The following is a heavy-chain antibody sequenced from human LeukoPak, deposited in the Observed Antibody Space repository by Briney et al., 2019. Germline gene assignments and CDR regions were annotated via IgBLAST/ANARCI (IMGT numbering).Heavy chain of an antibody. CDR1: GFTFSSYS. CDR3: ARDKLVGATHLDY. V-gene: IGHV3-7*01. Sequence: PGGSLRLSCAASGFTFSSYSMNWVRQAPGKGLEWVANIKQDGSEKYYVDSVKGRFTISRDNAKNSLYLQMNNLRAEDTAVYYCARDKLVGATHLDYWGQGSLVTVSS. CDR2: IKQDGSEK. D-gene: IGHD1-26*01. J-gene: IGHJ4*02.